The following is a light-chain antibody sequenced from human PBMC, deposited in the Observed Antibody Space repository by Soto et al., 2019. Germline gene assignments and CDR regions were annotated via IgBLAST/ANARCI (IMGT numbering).Light chain of an antibody. V-gene: IGLV2-14*01. J-gene: IGLJ1*01. CDR3: SSYTSSSTPYV. CDR2: DVS. Sequence: QSALTQPASVSGSPGQSITISCTGTSSDVGAYNYVSWYQQQPGKVPKLMIYDVSNRPSGVSNRFSGSKSGNTASLTISGLQVEDEADYYCSSYTSSSTPYVFGTGTKLTVL. CDR1: SSDVGAYNY.